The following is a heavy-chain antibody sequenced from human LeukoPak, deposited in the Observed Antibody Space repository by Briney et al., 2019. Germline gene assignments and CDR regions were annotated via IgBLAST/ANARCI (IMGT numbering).Heavy chain of an antibody. D-gene: IGHD3-10*01. V-gene: IGHV1-2*02. CDR2: INPNSGGT. CDR3: ARWAITMVRGVINNWFDP. Sequence: ASVKVSCKASGYTFTGYYMHWVRQAPGQGLEWMGWINPNSGGTNYAQKFQGRVTMTRDTSISTAYMGLSRLRSDDTAVYYCARWAITMVRGVINNWFDPWGQGTLVTVSS. J-gene: IGHJ5*02. CDR1: GYTFTGYY.